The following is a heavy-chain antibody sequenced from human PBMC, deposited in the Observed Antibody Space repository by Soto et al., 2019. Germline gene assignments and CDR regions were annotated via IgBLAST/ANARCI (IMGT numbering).Heavy chain of an antibody. V-gene: IGHV3-7*01. CDR3: ANCESAVPATY. D-gene: IGHD2-21*02. J-gene: IGHJ4*02. Sequence: GGSLRLSCAASGFTFSNYWMSWVHQAPGKGLEWVANIKPDGSEGYYVDSVKGRFTISRDNAKNSLYLQLNSLRAEDTAVYYCANCESAVPATYWGQGALVTVSS. CDR2: IKPDGSEG. CDR1: GFTFSNYW.